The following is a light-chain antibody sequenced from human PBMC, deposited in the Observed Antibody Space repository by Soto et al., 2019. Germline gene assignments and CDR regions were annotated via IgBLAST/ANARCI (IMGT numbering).Light chain of an antibody. V-gene: IGKV1-5*03. CDR2: KAA. J-gene: IGKJ4*01. CDR3: QQYNSYPLT. CDR1: QSISTW. Sequence: DIQMTQSPSTLSASVGDRVTITCRASQSISTWLAWYQQKPGKAPQLLLYKAASLESGVPSRFSGSGSGTEFTFTISSLQPDDFASYYCQQYNSYPLTFGGGTKVEIK.